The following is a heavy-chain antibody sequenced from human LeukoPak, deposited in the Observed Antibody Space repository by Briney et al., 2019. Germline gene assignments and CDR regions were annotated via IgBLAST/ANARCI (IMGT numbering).Heavy chain of an antibody. V-gene: IGHV4-34*01. CDR1: GGSFSGYY. CDR2: TNHSGST. Sequence: TSETLSLTCAVYGGSFSGYYWSWIRQPPGKGLEWIGETNHSGSTNYNPSLKSRVTISVDTSKNQFSLKLSSVTAADTAVYYCARGRMVRGVIYWYFDLWGRGTLVTVSS. J-gene: IGHJ2*01. D-gene: IGHD3-10*01. CDR3: ARGRMVRGVIYWYFDL.